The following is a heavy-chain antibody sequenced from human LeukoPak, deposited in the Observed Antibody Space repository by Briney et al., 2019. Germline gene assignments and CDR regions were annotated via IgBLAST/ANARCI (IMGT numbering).Heavy chain of an antibody. J-gene: IGHJ4*02. V-gene: IGHV1-69*05. D-gene: IGHD6-6*01. CDR1: GGTFSSYA. CDR3: AAREYSSSFFDY. Sequence: ASVKVSCKASGGTFSSYAISWVRQAPGQGLEWMGGIIPIFGTANYAQKFQGRVTITTDESTSTAYMELSSLRSEDTAVYYCAAREYSSSFFDYWGQGTLVTVPS. CDR2: IIPIFGTA.